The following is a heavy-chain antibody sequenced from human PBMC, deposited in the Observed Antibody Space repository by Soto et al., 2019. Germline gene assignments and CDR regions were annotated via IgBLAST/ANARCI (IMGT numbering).Heavy chain of an antibody. CDR1: GGSISSGDYY. J-gene: IGHJ3*02. D-gene: IGHD6-19*01. CDR3: ARGGSGWYPRILSAFDI. CDR2: IYYRGNT. Sequence: PSETLSLTCTVSGGSISSGDYYWGWIRQPPGKGLEWIGYIYYRGNTYYNPSLKSRVTISVDTSKNQFSLKLSSVTAADTAVYYCARGGSGWYPRILSAFDIWGQGTMVTVSS. V-gene: IGHV4-39*07.